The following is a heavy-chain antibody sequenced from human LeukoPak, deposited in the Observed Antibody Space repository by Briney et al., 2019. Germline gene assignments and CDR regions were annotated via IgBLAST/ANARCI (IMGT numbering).Heavy chain of an antibody. J-gene: IGHJ4*02. CDR1: EFTFSTYG. V-gene: IGHV3-23*01. CDR2: ISGSGGST. Sequence: GGSLRLSCAASEFTFSTYGMSWVRQAPGKGLEWVSVISGSGGSTYYADSVKGRFTISRDDSKNTLYLQMNSLRAEDTAVYYCANSQRSSWNYYFDYWGQGTLVTVSS. D-gene: IGHD6-13*01. CDR3: ANSQRSSWNYYFDY.